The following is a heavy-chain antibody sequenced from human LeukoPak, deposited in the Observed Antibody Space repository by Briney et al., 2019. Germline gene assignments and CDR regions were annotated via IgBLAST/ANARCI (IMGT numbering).Heavy chain of an antibody. CDR2: IYPGDSDT. J-gene: IGHJ3*02. CDR1: GYSFTSYW. D-gene: IGHD3-22*01. Sequence: GESLKISCKGSGYSFTSYWIGWVRQMPGKGLEWMGIIYPGDSDTRYSPSFQGQVTISADKSISTAYLQWSSLKASDTAMYYCARYAPYYYDSSGDEGHAFDIWGQGTMVTVSS. CDR3: ARYAPYYYDSSGDEGHAFDI. V-gene: IGHV5-51*01.